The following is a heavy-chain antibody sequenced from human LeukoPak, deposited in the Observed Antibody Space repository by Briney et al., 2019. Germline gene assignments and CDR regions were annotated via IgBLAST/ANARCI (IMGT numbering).Heavy chain of an antibody. CDR1: GGSFSGYY. D-gene: IGHD2-15*01. CDR3: ARTSEGYCRGGSCWDYYYHMDV. J-gene: IGHJ6*03. CDR2: INDSGST. V-gene: IGHV4-34*01. Sequence: SETLSLTCAVYGGSFSGYYWSWIRQPPGKGLEWIGEINDSGSTKYNPSLKSRVTISIDTSKNQFSLKVTSVTAADTAVYYCARTSEGYCRGGSCWDYYYHMDVWGKGTTVTVSS.